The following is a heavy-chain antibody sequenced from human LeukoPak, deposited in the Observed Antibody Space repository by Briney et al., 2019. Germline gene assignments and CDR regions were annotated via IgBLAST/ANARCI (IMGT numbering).Heavy chain of an antibody. J-gene: IGHJ2*01. D-gene: IGHD2-21*02. CDR2: IYTSGST. V-gene: IGHV4-4*07. Sequence: SETLSLTCTVSGGSISSYYWSWIRQPAGKGLEGIGRIYTSGSTNYNPSLKSRVTMSVDTSKNQVSLKLSSVTAADTAVYYCARSYCGGDCYLGPSDLHFDLWGRGTLVTVSS. CDR3: ARSYCGGDCYLGPSDLHFDL. CDR1: GGSISSYY.